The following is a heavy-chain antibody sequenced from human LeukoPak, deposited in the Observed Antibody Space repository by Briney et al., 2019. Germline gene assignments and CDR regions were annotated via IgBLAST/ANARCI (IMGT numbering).Heavy chain of an antibody. J-gene: IGHJ5*02. D-gene: IGHD5-18*01. Sequence: LGESLKISCKGSGYSFTNYWIGWVRQMPGKGLEWMGIIYPGDSDTRDSPSFQGQVTISADKSVSTAYLQWSSLKASDTAMYYCARRPGYNTSWFAPWGQGTRVTVSS. V-gene: IGHV5-51*01. CDR2: IYPGDSDT. CDR3: ARRPGYNTSWFAP. CDR1: GYSFTNYW.